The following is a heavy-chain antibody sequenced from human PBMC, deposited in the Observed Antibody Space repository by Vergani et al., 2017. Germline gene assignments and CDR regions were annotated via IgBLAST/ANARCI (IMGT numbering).Heavy chain of an antibody. CDR3: ATFPKNYQLLSSLFDY. CDR1: GGTFSSYA. V-gene: IGHV1-69*18. D-gene: IGHD2-2*01. CDR2: IIPIFGTA. J-gene: IGHJ4*02. Sequence: QVQLVQSGAEVKKPGSSVKVSCKASGGTFSSYAISWVRQAPGQGLEWMGRIIPIFGTANYAQKFQGRVTITADESTSTAYMELSSLRSEDTAVYYCATFPKNYQLLSSLFDYWGQGTLVTVSS.